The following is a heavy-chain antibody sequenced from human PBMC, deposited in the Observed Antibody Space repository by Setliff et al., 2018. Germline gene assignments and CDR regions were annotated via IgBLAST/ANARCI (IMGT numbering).Heavy chain of an antibody. CDR2: IKSRTEGGTT. CDR1: GFTFSNAW. CDR3: ARTWSGELSHFLNWFDP. J-gene: IGHJ5*02. V-gene: IGHV3-15*01. D-gene: IGHD3-10*01. Sequence: PGGSLRLSCAASGFTFSNAWMSWVRQAPGKGLEWVGRIKSRTEGGTTDYAAPVKGRFTISRDDPGNTLYLQMNSLRAEDTAVYYCARTWSGELSHFLNWFDPWGQGTLVTVSS.